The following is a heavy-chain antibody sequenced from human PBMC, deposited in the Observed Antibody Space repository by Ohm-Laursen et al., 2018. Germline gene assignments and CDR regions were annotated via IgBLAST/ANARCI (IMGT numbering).Heavy chain of an antibody. Sequence: SLRLSCTASGFTFNGYAMSWVRQGPEKGLEWVSVATGSGRSTYYTDSVKGRFTISRDNSKNTLYLQMNSLRVEDTAVYYCAKGRSGGTGRGNWFESWGQGALVIVSS. J-gene: IGHJ5*01. CDR1: GFTFNGYA. CDR2: ATGSGRST. D-gene: IGHD3-10*01. CDR3: AKGRSGGTGRGNWFES. V-gene: IGHV3-23*01.